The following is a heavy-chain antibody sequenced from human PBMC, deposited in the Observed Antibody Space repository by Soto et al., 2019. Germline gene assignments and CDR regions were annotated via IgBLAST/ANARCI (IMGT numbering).Heavy chain of an antibody. CDR1: GDSISSGGYS. CDR2: IYHSGST. J-gene: IGHJ5*02. Sequence: QLQLQESGSGLVKPSQTLSLTCAVSGDSISSGGYSWSWIRQPPGKGLEWIGYIYHSGSTYYNPSLKSRVTISIDRSKNQFSRKLSSVTAADTAVYYCARFYGDYSNWFDPWGQGTLVTVSS. D-gene: IGHD4-17*01. CDR3: ARFYGDYSNWFDP. V-gene: IGHV4-30-2*01.